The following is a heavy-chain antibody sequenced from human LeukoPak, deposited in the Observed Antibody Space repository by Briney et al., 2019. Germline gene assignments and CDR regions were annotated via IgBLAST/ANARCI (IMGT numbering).Heavy chain of an antibody. Sequence: GGSLRLSCAASGFTFSIYAMSWVRQSPGKGLDWVSTISNSGGSTDYADSVKGRFTISRDNSKNTLYLQMNSLRAEDTAVYYCVKDRGGYSGYDPDYWGQGTLVTVSS. CDR3: VKDRGGYSGYDPDY. CDR2: ISNSGGST. J-gene: IGHJ4*02. CDR1: GFTFSIYA. V-gene: IGHV3-23*01. D-gene: IGHD5-12*01.